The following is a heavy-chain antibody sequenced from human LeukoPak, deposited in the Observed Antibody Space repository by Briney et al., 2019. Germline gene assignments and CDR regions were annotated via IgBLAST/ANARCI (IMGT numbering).Heavy chain of an antibody. D-gene: IGHD1-14*01. CDR2: INHSGST. CDR3: ARSNPNRNALDL. V-gene: IGHV4-34*01. CDR1: GGSFSGYY. Sequence: SETLSLTCAVYGGSFSGYYWSWIRQPPGKGLQWIGEINHSGSTNYNPSLKSRVTISVDTSKNQFSLKLSSVTAADTAVYYCARSNPNRNALDLWGQGTMVTISS. J-gene: IGHJ3*01.